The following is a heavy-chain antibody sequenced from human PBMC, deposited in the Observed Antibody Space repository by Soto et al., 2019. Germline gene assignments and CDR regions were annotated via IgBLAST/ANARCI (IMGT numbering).Heavy chain of an antibody. Sequence: VGSLRLSCAASGFTFSSYSMNWVRQAPGKGLEWVSSISSSSSYIYYADSVKGRFTISRDNAKNSLYLQMNSLRAEDTAVYYCARDPVRFCPVGNCGQRTTVTVSS. D-gene: IGHD3-3*01. V-gene: IGHV3-21*01. J-gene: IGHJ6*02. CDR1: GFTFSSYS. CDR2: ISSSSSYI. CDR3: ARDPVRFCPVGN.